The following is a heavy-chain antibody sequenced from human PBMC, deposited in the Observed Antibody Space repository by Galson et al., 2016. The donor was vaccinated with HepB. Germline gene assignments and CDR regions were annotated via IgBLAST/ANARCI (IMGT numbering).Heavy chain of an antibody. J-gene: IGHJ4*02. CDR3: AKVPTEQTTMFHFDY. V-gene: IGHV3-7*01. CDR1: GFSLTTFG. CDR2: IRQDGGDK. D-gene: IGHD3-10*02. Sequence: SLRLSCAVSGFSLTTFGMHWVRQAPGEGLEWVAIIRQDGGDKYYVDSVKGRFAISRDNAKNALYLQLSSLRADDTAVYYCAKVPTEQTTMFHFDYWGQGALVTVSS.